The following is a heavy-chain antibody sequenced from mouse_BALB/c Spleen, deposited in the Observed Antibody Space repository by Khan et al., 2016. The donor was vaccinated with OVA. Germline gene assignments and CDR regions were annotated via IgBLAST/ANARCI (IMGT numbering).Heavy chain of an antibody. CDR2: ISSGGST. J-gene: IGHJ2*01. CDR1: GFTFSSYA. Sequence: EVELVESGGGSVKPGGSLKLSCAVSGFTFSSYAMSWVRQTPEKRLEWVASISSGGSTYYPDSVKGRFTISRDNARNIVYLQMSSLRSEDMAMNYGAREACGYDEYYFDYGGQGTTLTVSS. V-gene: IGHV5-6-5*01. CDR3: AREACGYDEYYFDY. D-gene: IGHD2-14*01.